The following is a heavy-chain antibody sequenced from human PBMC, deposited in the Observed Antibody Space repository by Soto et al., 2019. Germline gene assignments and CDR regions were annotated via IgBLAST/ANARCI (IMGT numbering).Heavy chain of an antibody. CDR3: ARQLPIVATIHDAFDI. CDR2: IYPGDSDT. J-gene: IGHJ3*02. Sequence: GESLKISCKGSGYSFTSYWIGWVRQMPGKGLEWMGIIYPGDSDTRYSPSFQGQVTISADKSISTAYLQWSSLKASDTAMYYCARQLPIVATIHDAFDIWGQGTMVTVSS. CDR1: GYSFTSYW. D-gene: IGHD5-12*01. V-gene: IGHV5-51*01.